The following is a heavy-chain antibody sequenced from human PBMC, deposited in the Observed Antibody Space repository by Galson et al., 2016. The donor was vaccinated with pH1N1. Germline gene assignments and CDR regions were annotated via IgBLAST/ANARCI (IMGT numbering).Heavy chain of an antibody. CDR3: ARGGLWPGVYAFDI. CDR2: ISLSSSII. J-gene: IGHJ3*02. Sequence: SLRLSCAASGFTFSSYSMNWVRQAPGKGLEWVSYISLSSSIIHYADSVKGRFIISRDSAKNSLYLQRNSLRAEDTALYYCARGGLWPGVYAFDIWGQGTMVTVSS. D-gene: IGHD4/OR15-4a*01. CDR1: GFTFSSYS. V-gene: IGHV3-48*04.